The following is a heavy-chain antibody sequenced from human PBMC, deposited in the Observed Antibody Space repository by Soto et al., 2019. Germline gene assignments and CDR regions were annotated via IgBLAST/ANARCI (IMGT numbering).Heavy chain of an antibody. CDR2: INHSGST. J-gene: IGHJ6*02. D-gene: IGHD3-10*01. CDR1: GGSFSGYY. CDR3: ARSPFLGVRGVIIVYYGMDV. V-gene: IGHV4-34*01. Sequence: SETLSLTCAVYGGSFSGYYWSWIRQPPGKGLEWIGEINHSGSTNYNPSLKSRVTISVDTSKNQFSLKLSSVTAADTAVYYCARSPFLGVRGVIIVYYGMDVSGQGTTVTV.